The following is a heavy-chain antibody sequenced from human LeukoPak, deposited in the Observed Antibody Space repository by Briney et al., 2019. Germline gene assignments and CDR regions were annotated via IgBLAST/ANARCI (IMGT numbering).Heavy chain of an antibody. D-gene: IGHD6-13*01. V-gene: IGHV3-74*01. CDR3: ARGSPLYSSSWYIGY. CDR2: INYDGST. Sequence: GGSLRLSCAASGFTFSNYWMHWFRQAPGKGLVWVSRINYDGSTNYADSVKGRFTISRDNARNTLYMQMNSLRAEDTAVYYCARGSPLYSSSWYIGYWGQGTLVTVSS. CDR1: GFTFSNYW. J-gene: IGHJ4*02.